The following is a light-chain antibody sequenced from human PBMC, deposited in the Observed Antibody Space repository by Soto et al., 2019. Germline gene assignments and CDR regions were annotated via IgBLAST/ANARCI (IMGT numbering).Light chain of an antibody. Sequence: EIVMTQSPATLSVSPGERATLSCRASQSVSSNLAWYQQKPGQAPRLLIYGASTRATGIPARFSGSGSGTEFTLTISRLQSEDFAVYYCQQYNNWPYLRTFGQGTKVEIK. CDR3: QQYNNWPYLRT. V-gene: IGKV3-15*01. J-gene: IGKJ1*01. CDR2: GAS. CDR1: QSVSSN.